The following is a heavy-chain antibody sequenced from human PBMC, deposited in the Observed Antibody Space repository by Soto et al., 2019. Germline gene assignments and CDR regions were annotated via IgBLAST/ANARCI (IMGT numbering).Heavy chain of an antibody. Sequence: PSETLSLTCTVSGGSISTYYWSWIRQPPGKGLEWIGYIYYSWSTNYHPSLKSRVTISVDTSKNQFSLKLSSVTAADTAVYYCARQQWLILNAFDIWVQGTMVTV. CDR3: ARQQWLILNAFDI. D-gene: IGHD6-19*01. V-gene: IGHV4-59*01. CDR2: IYYSWST. CDR1: GGSISTYY. J-gene: IGHJ3*02.